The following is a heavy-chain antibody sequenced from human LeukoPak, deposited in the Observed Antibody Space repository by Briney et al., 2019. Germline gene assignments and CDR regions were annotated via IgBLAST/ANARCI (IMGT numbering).Heavy chain of an antibody. V-gene: IGHV3-74*01. Sequence: GGSLRLSCAASGFAFSSHGMHWVRQAPGKGLVWVSRINTDGSSTSYADSVKGRFTISRDNAKNTLYLQMNSLRAEDTAVYYCARASGSYQVFDYWGQGTLVTVSS. CDR3: ARASGSYQVFDY. CDR1: GFAFSSHG. CDR2: INTDGSST. D-gene: IGHD1-26*01. J-gene: IGHJ4*02.